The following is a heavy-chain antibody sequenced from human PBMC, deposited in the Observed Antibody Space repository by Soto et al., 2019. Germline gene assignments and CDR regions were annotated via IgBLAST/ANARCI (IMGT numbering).Heavy chain of an antibody. D-gene: IGHD6-6*01. J-gene: IGHJ4*02. CDR3: ARAKIAARFFDY. CDR2: SNHSGIT. CDR1: GGAFSGYY. Sequence: SETLSLTCAVYGGAFSGYYWSWIRQPPGKGLGWIGESNHSGITNYNPSLKSRVTISVDTSKNQFSLKLSSVTAADTAVYYCARAKIAARFFDYWGQGTLVTVSS. V-gene: IGHV4-34*01.